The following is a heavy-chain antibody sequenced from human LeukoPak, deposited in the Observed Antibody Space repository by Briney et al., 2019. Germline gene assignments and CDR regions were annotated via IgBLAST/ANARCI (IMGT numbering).Heavy chain of an antibody. CDR1: GGTFSSYA. Sequence: SVMVSCKASGGTFSSYAISWVRQAPGQGLEWMGGIIPIFGTANYAQKFQGRVTITTDESTSTAYMELSSLRSEDTAVYYCARAGDSSGYSIDYWGQGTLVTVSS. CDR3: ARAGDSSGYSIDY. J-gene: IGHJ4*02. D-gene: IGHD3-22*01. CDR2: IIPIFGTA. V-gene: IGHV1-69*05.